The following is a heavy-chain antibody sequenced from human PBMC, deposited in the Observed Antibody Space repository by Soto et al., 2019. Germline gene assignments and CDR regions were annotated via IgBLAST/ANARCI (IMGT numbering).Heavy chain of an antibody. D-gene: IGHD5-18*01. Sequence: GASLKISCKGSGYSFTSYWISWVRQIPGKGVEWMGRIDPSDSYTNYSPSFQGHVTISADKSISTAYLQWSSLKASDTAMYYCARAQKHNTAMDDYYYYGMDVWGQGTTVTVSS. CDR1: GYSFTSYW. V-gene: IGHV5-10-1*01. CDR3: ARAQKHNTAMDDYYYYGMDV. J-gene: IGHJ6*02. CDR2: IDPSDSYT.